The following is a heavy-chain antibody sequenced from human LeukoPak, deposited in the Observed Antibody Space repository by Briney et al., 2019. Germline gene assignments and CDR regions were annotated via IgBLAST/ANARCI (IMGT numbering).Heavy chain of an antibody. CDR2: ISYDGSNK. CDR1: GFTISSYG. J-gene: IGHJ4*02. D-gene: IGHD6-6*01. Sequence: GGSLRLSCAASGFTISSYGMHWVRQAPPKGREGVAVISYDGSNKYYPDSVKGRFTISIDNSKNTLYLQMNSLRAEDTAVYYCAKLPNNKSIAARLGGDTDYWGQGTLVTVSS. V-gene: IGHV3-30*18. CDR3: AKLPNNKSIAARLGGDTDY.